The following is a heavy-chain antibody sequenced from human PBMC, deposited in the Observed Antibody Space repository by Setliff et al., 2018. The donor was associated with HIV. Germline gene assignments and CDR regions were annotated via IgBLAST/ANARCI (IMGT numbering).Heavy chain of an antibody. Sequence: ASVKVSCKTSGYTFIHYDIHWVRQAPGERLEWLGWINTDTGNTKYSQKFQDRLTFTRDTSALTADMELSSLRSEDTAVYFCAGGMNAVRYFDWLDAFDIWGQGTMVTVSS. J-gene: IGHJ3*02. V-gene: IGHV1-3*04. D-gene: IGHD3-9*01. CDR2: INTDTGNT. CDR3: AGGMNAVRYFDWLDAFDI. CDR1: GYTFIHYD.